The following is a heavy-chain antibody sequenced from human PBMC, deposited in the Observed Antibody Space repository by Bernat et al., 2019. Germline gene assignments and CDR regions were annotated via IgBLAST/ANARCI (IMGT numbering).Heavy chain of an antibody. CDR1: GFTFSSYA. Sequence: EVQLLESGGGLVQPGGSLRLSCAASGFTFSSYAMSWVRQAPGKGLEWVSAISGSGGSTYYADSVKGRFTISRDNSKNTLYLQMNSLRAEDTAVYYCARYWRATGYGDDLHMDVWGKGTTVTVSS. CDR3: ARYWRATGYGDDLHMDV. J-gene: IGHJ6*03. V-gene: IGHV3-23*01. CDR2: ISGSGGST. D-gene: IGHD4-17*01.